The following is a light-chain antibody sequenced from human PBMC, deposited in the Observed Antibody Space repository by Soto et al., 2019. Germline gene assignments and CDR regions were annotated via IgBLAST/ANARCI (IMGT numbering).Light chain of an antibody. Sequence: EIVMTHSPATVSVSPCERATLSFTASQSVSNNLAWYQQKPGQAPRLLIYGASTRATGIPARFSGSGSRTDFTLTISRLEPEDSAVYYCQQYSSTPITFGQGTRLEI. V-gene: IGKV3-15*01. CDR2: GAS. CDR3: QQYSSTPIT. J-gene: IGKJ5*01. CDR1: QSVSNN.